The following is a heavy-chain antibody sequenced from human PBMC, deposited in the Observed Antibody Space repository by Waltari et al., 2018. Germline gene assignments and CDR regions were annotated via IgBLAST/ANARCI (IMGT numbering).Heavy chain of an antibody. CDR2: ISVYNGYT. CDR1: GYTFTTYG. Sequence: QVQLVQSAAEVKKPGASVKVSCKASGYTFTTYGISWVRPAPGQGLEWMGWISVYNGYTNYAQMFQGRVTMTTDTSTSTAYMELRSLRSDDTAVYYCARDRSPIRGSSTYWGQGTLVTVSS. D-gene: IGHD1-26*01. J-gene: IGHJ4*02. V-gene: IGHV1-18*01. CDR3: ARDRSPIRGSSTY.